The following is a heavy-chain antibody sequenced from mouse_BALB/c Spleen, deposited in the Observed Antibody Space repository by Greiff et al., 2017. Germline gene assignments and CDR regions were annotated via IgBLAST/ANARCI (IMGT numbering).Heavy chain of an antibody. CDR3: TSRGGYRYDDWFAY. V-gene: IGHV1-15*01. Sequence: VQLQQSGAELVRPGASVTLSCKASGYTFTDYEMHWVKQTPVHGLEWIGAIDPETGGTAYNQKFKGKATLTADKSSSTAYMELRSLTSEDSAVYYCTSRGGYRYDDWFAYWGQGTLVTVSA. J-gene: IGHJ3*01. D-gene: IGHD2-14*01. CDR1: GYTFTDYE. CDR2: IDPETGGT.